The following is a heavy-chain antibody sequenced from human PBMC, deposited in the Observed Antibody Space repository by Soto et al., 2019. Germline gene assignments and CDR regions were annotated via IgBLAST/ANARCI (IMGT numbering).Heavy chain of an antibody. V-gene: IGHV4-31*03. Sequence: QVQLQESGPGLVKPSQTLSLTCTVSGGSISSGGYYWSWIRQHPGKGLEWIGYIYYSGSTYYNPSLKSRVTISVDTSKNQFSLKLSSVTAADTAVYYCARFVSIVVPTPGVVIDYWGQGTLVTVSS. CDR1: GGSISSGGYY. D-gene: IGHD1-26*01. J-gene: IGHJ4*02. CDR2: IYYSGST. CDR3: ARFVSIVVPTPGVVIDY.